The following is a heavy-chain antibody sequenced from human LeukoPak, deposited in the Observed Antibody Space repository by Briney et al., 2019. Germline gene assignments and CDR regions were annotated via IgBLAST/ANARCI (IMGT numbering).Heavy chain of an antibody. CDR2: ISASGGSS. V-gene: IGHV3-23*01. CDR3: AKEMALGIAVAGFFDF. Sequence: GGSLRLSCAASGFTFSNYAINWVRQAPGKGLEWVSAISASGGSSYSADSVRDRFTISRDNSKNMLYLKMSSLRAEDTAVYYCAKEMALGIAVAGFFDFWGQGTLVTVSS. J-gene: IGHJ4*02. CDR1: GFTFSNYA. D-gene: IGHD6-19*01.